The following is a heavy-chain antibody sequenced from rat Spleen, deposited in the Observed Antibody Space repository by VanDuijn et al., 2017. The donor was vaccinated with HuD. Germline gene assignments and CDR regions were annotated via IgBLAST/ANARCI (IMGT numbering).Heavy chain of an antibody. CDR3: ATQDYDGAYYYGWFAY. V-gene: IGHV5-7*01. CDR2: LSYDASAP. Sequence: EVQLVESGGGLVQPGRSLKLSCAASGFTFSDYYMAWVRQAPTKGLEWVATLSYDASAPYYRDSVKGRFTISRDNAKTTLYLQMDSLRSEDTATYYCATQDYDGAYYYGWFAYWGRGTLVTVSS. CDR1: GFTFSDYY. D-gene: IGHD1-12*02. J-gene: IGHJ3*01.